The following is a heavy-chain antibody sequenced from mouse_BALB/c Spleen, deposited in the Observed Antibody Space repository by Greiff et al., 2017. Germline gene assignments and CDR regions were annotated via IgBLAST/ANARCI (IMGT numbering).Heavy chain of an antibody. Sequence: VQLKQSGAELVRPGALVKLSCKASGFNIKDYYMHWVKQRPEQGLEWIGWIDPENGNTIYDPKFQGKASITADTSSNTAYLQLSSLTSEDTAVYYCARAYGSSFYWYFDVWGAGTTVTVSS. D-gene: IGHD1-1*01. J-gene: IGHJ1*01. CDR1: GFNIKDYY. CDR3: ARAYGSSFYWYFDV. CDR2: IDPENGNT. V-gene: IGHV14-1*02.